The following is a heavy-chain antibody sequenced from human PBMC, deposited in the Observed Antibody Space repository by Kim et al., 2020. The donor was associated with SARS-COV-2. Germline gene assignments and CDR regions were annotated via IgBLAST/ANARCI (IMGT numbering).Heavy chain of an antibody. J-gene: IGHJ4*02. CDR3: ARGHCSSTSCYADY. Sequence: GKGRFTIAREHAKNALYLQMNSLRAEDTAVYYCARGHCSSTSCYADYWGQGTLVTVSS. D-gene: IGHD2-2*01. V-gene: IGHV3-11*01.